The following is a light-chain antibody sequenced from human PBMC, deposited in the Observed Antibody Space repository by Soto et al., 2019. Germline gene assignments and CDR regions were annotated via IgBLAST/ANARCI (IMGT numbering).Light chain of an antibody. CDR2: GAS. V-gene: IGKV3-15*01. Sequence: EILMTQSPATLSVSPGERATLSCRASQSVSSNLAWYQQKPGKAPRLLIYGASTRATGIPARLSGSGYGTELTITISSLQYEDFAVYYCQQYNNWPQTFGQGTQVDI. CDR1: QSVSSN. CDR3: QQYNNWPQT. J-gene: IGKJ1*01.